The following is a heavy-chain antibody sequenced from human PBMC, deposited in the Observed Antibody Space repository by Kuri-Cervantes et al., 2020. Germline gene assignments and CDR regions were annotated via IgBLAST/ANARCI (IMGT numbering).Heavy chain of an antibody. CDR1: GFTFSSYG. CDR2: ISYDGSNK. Sequence: LSLTCAASGFTFSSYGMHWVRQAPGKGLEWVAVISYDGSNKYYADSVKGRFTISRDNSKNTLYLQMNSLRAEDTAVYYCAWSGSWGYWGQGTLVTVSS. J-gene: IGHJ4*02. D-gene: IGHD1-26*01. CDR3: AWSGSWGY. V-gene: IGHV3-30*03.